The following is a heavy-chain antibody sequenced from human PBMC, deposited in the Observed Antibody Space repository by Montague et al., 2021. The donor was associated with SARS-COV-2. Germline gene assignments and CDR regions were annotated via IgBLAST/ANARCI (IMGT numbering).Heavy chain of an antibody. CDR2: INQSGRT. CDR3: ARDRPRSYYYGSGTYTWGGYGMDV. V-gene: IGHV4-34*10. D-gene: IGHD3-10*01. CDR1: GGSFSGYY. Sequence: SETLSLTCAVYGGSFSGYYWSWIRQPPEKGLEWIGEINQSGRTNNNPSLKSRVTMSVDTSKNQFSLKLSSVTAADTALYYCARDRPRSYYYGSGTYTWGGYGMDVWGQGTTVTVSS. J-gene: IGHJ6*02.